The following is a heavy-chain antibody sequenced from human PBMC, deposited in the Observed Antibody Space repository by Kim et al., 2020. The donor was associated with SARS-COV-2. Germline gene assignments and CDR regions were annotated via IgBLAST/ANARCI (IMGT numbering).Heavy chain of an antibody. Sequence: SETLSLTCAVSGGSISSGGYSWSWIRQPPGKGLEWIGYIYHSGSTYYNPSLKSRVTISVDRSKNQFSLKLSSVTAADTAVYYCARAPAVRFLERPHWFDPWGQGTLVTVSS. J-gene: IGHJ5*02. CDR2: IYHSGST. CDR3: ARAPAVRFLERPHWFDP. V-gene: IGHV4-30-2*01. CDR1: GGSISSGGYS. D-gene: IGHD3-3*01.